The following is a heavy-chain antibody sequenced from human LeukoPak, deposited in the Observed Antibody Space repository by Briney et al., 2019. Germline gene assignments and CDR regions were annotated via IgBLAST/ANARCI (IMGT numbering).Heavy chain of an antibody. CDR1: GFTFSSYA. Sequence: PGGSLRLSCAASGFTFSSYAMHWVRQAPGKGLEWVGVISYDGSNKYYADSVKGRFTISRDNSKNTLYLQMNSLRAEDTAVYYCAELGSYYYGSGSYPYAHDYWGQGTLVTVSS. D-gene: IGHD3-10*01. V-gene: IGHV3-30*01. CDR2: ISYDGSNK. J-gene: IGHJ4*02. CDR3: AELGSYYYGSGSYPYAHDY.